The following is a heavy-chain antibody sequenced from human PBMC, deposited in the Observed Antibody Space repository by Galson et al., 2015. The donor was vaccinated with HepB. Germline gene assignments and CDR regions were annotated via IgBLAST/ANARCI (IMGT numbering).Heavy chain of an antibody. CDR1: GFTFSSYS. CDR2: ISSSSSTI. Sequence: LRLSCAASGFTFSSYSMNWVRQAPGKGLEWVSYISSSSSTIYYADSVKGRFTISRDNAKNSLYLQMNSLRAEDTAVYYCARVSYSSSWYAYYYYGMDVWGQGTTVTVSS. CDR3: ARVSYSSSWYAYYYYGMDV. V-gene: IGHV3-48*01. D-gene: IGHD6-13*01. J-gene: IGHJ6*02.